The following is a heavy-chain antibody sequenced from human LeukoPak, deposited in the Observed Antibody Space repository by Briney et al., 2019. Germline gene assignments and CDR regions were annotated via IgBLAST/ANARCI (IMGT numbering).Heavy chain of an antibody. J-gene: IGHJ3*02. Sequence: EASVKVSCKASGFTFTTSAMQWVRQARGQRLEWIGWIVVGSVDTNYTQKFQGRVTMTTDTSTSTVHMELSSLRSDDTAVYYCARATGDRAVIVQNDAFDIWGQGTMVIVSS. D-gene: IGHD3-10*01. V-gene: IGHV1-58*02. CDR3: ARATGDRAVIVQNDAFDI. CDR2: IVVGSVDT. CDR1: GFTFTTSA.